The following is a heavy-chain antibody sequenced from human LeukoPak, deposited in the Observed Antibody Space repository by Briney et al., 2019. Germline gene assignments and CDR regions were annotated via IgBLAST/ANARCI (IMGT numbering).Heavy chain of an antibody. J-gene: IGHJ5*02. Sequence: PGGSLRLSCAASGFTFSDYYMSWIRQAPGKGLEWVSYISSSSSYTNYADSVKGRFTISRDNAKNSLYLQMNSLRAEDTAVYYCASLTRPYNWFDPWGQGTLVTVSS. V-gene: IGHV3-11*03. CDR2: ISSSSSYT. CDR1: GFTFSDYY. CDR3: ASLTRPYNWFDP.